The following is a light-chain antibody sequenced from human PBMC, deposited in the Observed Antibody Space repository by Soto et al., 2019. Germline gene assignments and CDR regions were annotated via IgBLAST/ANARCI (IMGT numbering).Light chain of an antibody. V-gene: IGKV3-11*01. J-gene: IGKJ2*01. CDR2: DIY. CDR1: LRVSRH. Sequence: EIVLTQSPATLSLSPGERATLSCRASLRVSRHLAWYQPSPGRAPRLLIYDIYYRDGGIPGRFSGSGSGTDFTLTISSLEPEDSAVYFCQQRTWTRITFGQGTKLEI. CDR3: QQRTWTRIT.